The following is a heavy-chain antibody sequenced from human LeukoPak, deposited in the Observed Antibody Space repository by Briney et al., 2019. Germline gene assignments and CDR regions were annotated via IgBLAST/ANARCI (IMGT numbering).Heavy chain of an antibody. CDR2: ISSSSSYI. D-gene: IGHD4-17*01. CDR1: GFILSNYW. J-gene: IGHJ4*02. Sequence: GGSLRLSCAASGFILSNYWMNWVRQAPGKGLEWVSSISSSSSYIYYADSVKGRFTISRDNAKNSLYLQMNSLRAEDTAVYYCASYTVTDPPDWGQGTLVTVSS. V-gene: IGHV3-21*01. CDR3: ASYTVTDPPD.